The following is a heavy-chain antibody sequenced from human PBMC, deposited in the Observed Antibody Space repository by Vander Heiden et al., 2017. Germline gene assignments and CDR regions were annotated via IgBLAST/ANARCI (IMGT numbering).Heavy chain of an antibody. CDR3: AKGNYGSGLFDY. Sequence: EVQLVESGGGLVQPGRSLRLPCPASGCTFDGDAMHWVRQAPGKGLEWVSGISWNSGSIGYADSVKGRFTISRDNAKNSLYLQMNSLRAEDTALYYCAKGNYGSGLFDYWGQGTLVTVSS. D-gene: IGHD3-10*01. CDR2: ISWNSGSI. CDR1: GCTFDGDA. J-gene: IGHJ4*02. V-gene: IGHV3-9*01.